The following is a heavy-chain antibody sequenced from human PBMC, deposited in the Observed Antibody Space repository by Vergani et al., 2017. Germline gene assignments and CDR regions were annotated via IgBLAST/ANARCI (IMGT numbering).Heavy chain of an antibody. J-gene: IGHJ5*02. CDR2: ISGSGGST. Sequence: EVQLLESGGGLVQPGGSLRLSCAASGFTCSSYAMSWVRQAPGKGLEWVPGISGSGGSTYYADSVKGRFTISRDNSKNTLYLQMNSLRAEDTAVYYCAKDRGGKEKGIAAAGSWFDPWGQGTLVTVSS. CDR1: GFTCSSYA. D-gene: IGHD6-13*01. CDR3: AKDRGGKEKGIAAAGSWFDP. V-gene: IGHV3-23*01.